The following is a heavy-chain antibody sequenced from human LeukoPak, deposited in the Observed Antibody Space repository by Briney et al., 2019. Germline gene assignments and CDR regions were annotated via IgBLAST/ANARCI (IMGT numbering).Heavy chain of an antibody. V-gene: IGHV4-59*01. Sequence: SETLSLTCTVSGGSISRYYWSCIRQPPGKGLEWIGYIYYSGSTSYNSSLKSRATISLDTPKNQFSLKLSSVTAADTAVYYCARSFDSRGYYYYGMDVWGQGTTVTVS. CDR3: ARSFDSRGYYYYGMDV. CDR1: GGSISRYY. J-gene: IGHJ6*02. CDR2: IYYSGST. D-gene: IGHD3-22*01.